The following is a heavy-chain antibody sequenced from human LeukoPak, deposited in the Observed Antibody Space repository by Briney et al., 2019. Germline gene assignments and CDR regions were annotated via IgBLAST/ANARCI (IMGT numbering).Heavy chain of an antibody. CDR2: IQGTVNGGTT. CDR3: TTHYRPGSHYNIFDY. D-gene: IGHD3-10*01. Sequence: GGSLRLSCAASGITFSDAWMSWVRRAPGKGLEWVARIQGTVNGGTTDYAAPVKGRFTVSRDDSKDMVFLQMNSLETEDTAVYYCTTHYRPGSHYNIFDYWGQGTLVTVSS. J-gene: IGHJ4*02. V-gene: IGHV3-15*01. CDR1: GITFSDAW.